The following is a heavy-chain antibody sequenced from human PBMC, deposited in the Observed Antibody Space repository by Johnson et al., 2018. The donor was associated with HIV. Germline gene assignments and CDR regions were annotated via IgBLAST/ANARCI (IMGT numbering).Heavy chain of an antibody. J-gene: IGHJ3*02. CDR1: GFRFSDHY. CDR3: ARSKDCSVGTCPDGRDI. V-gene: IGHV3-11*04. D-gene: IGHD2-15*01. Sequence: VQLVESGGGLVKPGGSLRLSCVASGFRFSDHYMSWIRQAPGKGLEWVSYISSSGTTIYSADSVKGRFTTSRDNTNNSLYLQMNSLKAEDTAVYYCARSKDCSVGTCPDGRDIWGQGTMVTVSS. CDR2: ISSSGTTI.